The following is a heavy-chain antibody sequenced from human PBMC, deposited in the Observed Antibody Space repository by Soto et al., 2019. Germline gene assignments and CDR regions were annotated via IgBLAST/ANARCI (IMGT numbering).Heavy chain of an antibody. D-gene: IGHD1-26*01. Sequence: QVQLVQSGAEVKKPGASVKVSCKASGYTFTGYYMHWVRQAPGQGLEWMGWINPNSGGTNYAQKFQGWVTMTRDTSISTADMELSRLRSDDTAVYYCARWGGWLWELLDVWFDPWGQGTLVTVSS. V-gene: IGHV1-2*04. CDR3: ARWGGWLWELLDVWFDP. CDR1: GYTFTGYY. J-gene: IGHJ5*02. CDR2: INPNSGGT.